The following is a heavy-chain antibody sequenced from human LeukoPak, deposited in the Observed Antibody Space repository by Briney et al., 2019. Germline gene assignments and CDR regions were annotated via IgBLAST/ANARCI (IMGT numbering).Heavy chain of an antibody. V-gene: IGHV3-66*01. CDR2: IYSGGST. Sequence: PGGSLRLSSAASGFTVSSNYMSWVRQAPGKGLEWVSVIYSGGSTYYADSVKGRFTISRDNSKNTLYLQMNSLRAEDTAVYYCARGWGYWNLFDYWGQGTLVTVSS. CDR3: ARGWGYWNLFDY. J-gene: IGHJ4*02. CDR1: GFTVSSNY. D-gene: IGHD1-1*01.